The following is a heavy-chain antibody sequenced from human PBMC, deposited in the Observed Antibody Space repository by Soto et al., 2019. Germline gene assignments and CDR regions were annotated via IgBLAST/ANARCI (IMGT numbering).Heavy chain of an antibody. CDR1: GFNFRYSA. J-gene: IGHJ4*02. Sequence: EVQLLESGGGLVLPGGSLRLSCAVSGFNFRYSALSWVRQAPGTRLEWVSSLAGPADNTYYADSVRGRFTISRDSASNTLFLQMNSLRADDTAIYYCAKDSPLPRAGYYSDFWGQGTLVTVSS. CDR3: AKDSPLPRAGYYSDF. D-gene: IGHD3-22*01. CDR2: LAGPADNT. V-gene: IGHV3-23*01.